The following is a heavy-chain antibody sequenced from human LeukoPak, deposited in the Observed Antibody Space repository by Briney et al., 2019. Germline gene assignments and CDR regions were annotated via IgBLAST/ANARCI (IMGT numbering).Heavy chain of an antibody. D-gene: IGHD6-19*01. J-gene: IGHJ3*01. CDR3: AKDLALAGTGGGFDV. CDR1: GFTFRSYA. Sequence: PGGSLRLSCAASGFTFRSYAMNWVRQAPGKGLEWVSTITSGGDSTYYADSVNGRFTISRDNSKNTVSLQMSSLRAEDTALYYCAKDLALAGTGGGFDVWGQGTRVAVSS. CDR2: ITSGGDST. V-gene: IGHV3-23*01.